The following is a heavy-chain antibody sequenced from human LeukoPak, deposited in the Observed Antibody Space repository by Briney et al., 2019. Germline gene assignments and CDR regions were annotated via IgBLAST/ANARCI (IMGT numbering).Heavy chain of an antibody. J-gene: IGHJ4*02. CDR2: IWYDGSNK. Sequence: VGSLRLSCAASGFSFSNSAFHWVRQAPGKGLEWVAVIWYDGSNKYYADSVKGRFTISRDNSKNTLYLQMNSLRAEDTAVYYCARPRSSGYYPFDYWGQGTLVTVSS. D-gene: IGHD3-22*01. CDR1: GFSFSNSA. V-gene: IGHV3-33*08. CDR3: ARPRSSGYYPFDY.